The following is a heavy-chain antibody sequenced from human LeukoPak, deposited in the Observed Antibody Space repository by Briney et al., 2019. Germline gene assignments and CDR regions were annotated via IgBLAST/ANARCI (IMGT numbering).Heavy chain of an antibody. CDR3: TTVNY. V-gene: IGHV3-15*04. J-gene: IGHJ4*02. CDR1: GFSFSDAW. Sequence: GGSLRLSCAASGFSFSDAWMSWVRQIPGKGLEWVGRIESKTDGGTTDYAAPVKGRFTISRDDSTNTLYLQMNSLKTEDTAVYYCTTVNYWGQGILVTVSS. CDR2: IESKTDGGTT.